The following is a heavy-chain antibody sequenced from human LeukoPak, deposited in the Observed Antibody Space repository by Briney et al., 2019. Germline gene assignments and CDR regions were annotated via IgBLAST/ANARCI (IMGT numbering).Heavy chain of an antibody. CDR2: IKSKTDGGTT. CDR1: GFTFSNAW. V-gene: IGHV3-15*07. Sequence: SGGSLRLSCAASGFTFSNAWTNWVRQAPGKGLEWVGRIKSKTDGGTTDYAAPVKGRFTISRDDSKNTLYLQVNSLKTEDTAVYYCTTAAPYNWNYGDFDYWGQGTLVTVSS. CDR3: TTAAPYNWNYGDFDY. D-gene: IGHD1-7*01. J-gene: IGHJ4*02.